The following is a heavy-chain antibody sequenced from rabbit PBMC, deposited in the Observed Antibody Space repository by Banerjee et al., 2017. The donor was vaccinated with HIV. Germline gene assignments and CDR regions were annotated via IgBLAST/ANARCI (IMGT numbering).Heavy chain of an antibody. Sequence: QSLEESGGGLVQPEGSLTLTCTASGFSLSSAYYMCWVRRAPGKGLEWIACIYAGSSGKTYYATWAKGRFTISKTSSTTVTLQMTSLTAADTATYFCARSGGGRDWGASNLWGPGTLVTVS. CDR1: GFSLSSAYY. V-gene: IGHV1S40*01. CDR2: IYAGSSGKT. D-gene: IGHD4-1*01. J-gene: IGHJ4*01. CDR3: ARSGGGRDWGASNL.